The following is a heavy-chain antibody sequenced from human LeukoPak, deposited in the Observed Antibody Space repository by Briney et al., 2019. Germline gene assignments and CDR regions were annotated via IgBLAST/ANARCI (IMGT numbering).Heavy chain of an antibody. Sequence: PGGSLRLSCAASGFTFSSYAMSWVRQAPGKGLEWVSAISGSGGSTYYADSVKGRFTISRDNSKNTLYLQMNSLRTEDTAVYYCAKDPSSYYDFWSGSNYYYYMDVWGKGTTVTVSS. J-gene: IGHJ6*03. CDR3: AKDPSSYYDFWSGSNYYYYMDV. V-gene: IGHV3-23*01. CDR2: ISGSGGST. CDR1: GFTFSSYA. D-gene: IGHD3-3*01.